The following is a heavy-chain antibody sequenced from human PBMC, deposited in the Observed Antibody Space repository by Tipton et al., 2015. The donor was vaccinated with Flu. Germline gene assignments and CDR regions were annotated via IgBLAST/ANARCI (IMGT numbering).Heavy chain of an antibody. CDR1: GGSISRYY. D-gene: IGHD4-17*01. J-gene: IGHJ4*02. CDR3: ARELDYGVFSPYFDY. Sequence: LRLSCTVSGGSISRYYWSWIRQAPGKGLEWIAYINYSGSTNNNPSLKSRVTISVDTSKNQFSLKLSSVAAADTAVYYCARELDYGVFSPYFDYCGQGPLVTVSS. CDR2: INYSGST. V-gene: IGHV4-59*12.